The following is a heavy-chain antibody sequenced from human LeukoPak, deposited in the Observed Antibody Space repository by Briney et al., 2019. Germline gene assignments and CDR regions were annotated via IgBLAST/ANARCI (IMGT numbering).Heavy chain of an antibody. Sequence: ASVKVSCKASGYTFTSYGISWVRQAPGQGLEWMGWISAYNGNTNYAQKFQGRVTITADKSTSTAYIELSSLRSEDTAVYYCARGIQLWSTTDYYYGMDVWGQGTTVTVSS. CDR1: GYTFTSYG. D-gene: IGHD5-18*01. CDR3: ARGIQLWSTTDYYYGMDV. J-gene: IGHJ6*02. V-gene: IGHV1-18*01. CDR2: ISAYNGNT.